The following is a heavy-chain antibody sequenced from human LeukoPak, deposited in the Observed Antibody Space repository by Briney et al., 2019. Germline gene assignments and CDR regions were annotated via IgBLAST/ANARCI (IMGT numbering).Heavy chain of an antibody. D-gene: IGHD3-16*01. V-gene: IGHV3-21*01. CDR3: AREEYDVWGSYSWFDP. Sequence: GGSLRLSCVGSGFTFSSYSMHWIRQAPGKGLEWVSSISSRNSYIYYADSMKGRFIVSRDNANNSLYLQMNNLTAEDTAVYYCAREEYDVWGSYSWFDPWGQGTLVIVSS. CDR1: GFTFSSYS. J-gene: IGHJ5*02. CDR2: ISSRNSYI.